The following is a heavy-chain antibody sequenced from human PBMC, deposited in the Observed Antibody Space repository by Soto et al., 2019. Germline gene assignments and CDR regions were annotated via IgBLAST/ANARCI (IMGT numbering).Heavy chain of an antibody. Sequence: PGESLKISCKGSGYSFTSYWISWVRQMPGKGLEWMGRIDPSDSYTNYSPSFQGHVTISADKSISTAYLQWSSLKASDTAMYYCARHRYCSGGSCYHYYYGMDVWGQGTTVTVSS. D-gene: IGHD2-15*01. CDR1: GYSFTSYW. CDR2: IDPSDSYT. J-gene: IGHJ6*02. V-gene: IGHV5-10-1*01. CDR3: ARHRYCSGGSCYHYYYGMDV.